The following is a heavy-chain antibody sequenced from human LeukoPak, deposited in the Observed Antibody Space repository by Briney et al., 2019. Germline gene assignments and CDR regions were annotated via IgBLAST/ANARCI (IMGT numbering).Heavy chain of an antibody. CDR1: GFIIGSYW. J-gene: IGHJ3*01. Sequence: GGSLRLSCVASGFIIGSYWMSWVRQAPGRGLEWVANIRQDGSEKYYVDSVKGRLTISRDNAKNSLYLQMNNLTAADTAIYYCARAGYYGDDAFDLWGQGTRVTVSS. V-gene: IGHV3-7*01. D-gene: IGHD2/OR15-2a*01. CDR3: ARAGYYGDDAFDL. CDR2: IRQDGSEK.